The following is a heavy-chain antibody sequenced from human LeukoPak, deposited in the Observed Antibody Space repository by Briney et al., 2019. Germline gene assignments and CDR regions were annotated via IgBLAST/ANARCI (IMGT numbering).Heavy chain of an antibody. J-gene: IGHJ4*02. D-gene: IGHD6-19*01. Sequence: RGGSLRLSCAASGFTFSGAAMHWVRQASGKGLEWVGRIRSKTESYATEYAASVKGRFTISRDESQNMAYLQMNSLKTEDTAVYYCTLSVAVPGTSDYWGQGTLVTVSS. CDR2: IRSKTESYAT. CDR1: GFTFSGAA. CDR3: TLSVAVPGTSDY. V-gene: IGHV3-73*01.